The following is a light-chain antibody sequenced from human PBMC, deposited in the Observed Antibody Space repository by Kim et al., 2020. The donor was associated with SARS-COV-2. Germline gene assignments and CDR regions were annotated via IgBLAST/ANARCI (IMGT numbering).Light chain of an antibody. CDR3: QSYDSSLSGSV. CDR1: SANIGAGYD. Sequence: QRVTISCTGSSANIGAGYDVHWYQQLPGTAPKLLIYGNSNRPSGVPDRFSGSKSDTSASLAITGLQAEDEADYYCQSYDSSLSGSVFGGGTKLTVL. V-gene: IGLV1-40*01. CDR2: GNS. J-gene: IGLJ2*01.